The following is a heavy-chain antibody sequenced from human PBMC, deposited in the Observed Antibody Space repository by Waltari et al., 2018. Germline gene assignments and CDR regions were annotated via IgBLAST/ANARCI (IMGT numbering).Heavy chain of an antibody. Sequence: QVVLVQSGAEVKKPGAPVKVSCKDSGYIFINYYLHWVRQAPGQGPEWMGWVNPDTGNANYAHKFRGRVTMTWDTSSNTAFMDLSDLKSDDTAVYYCVRDRTTVAARPGDYWGQGTLVTVSS. D-gene: IGHD6-6*01. CDR1: GYIFINYY. CDR3: VRDRTTVAARPGDY. V-gene: IGHV1-2*07. J-gene: IGHJ4*02. CDR2: VNPDTGNA.